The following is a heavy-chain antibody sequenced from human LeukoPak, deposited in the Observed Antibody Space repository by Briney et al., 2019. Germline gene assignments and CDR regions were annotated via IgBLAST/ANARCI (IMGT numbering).Heavy chain of an antibody. CDR3: ARPTLTWGSGPDY. V-gene: IGHV3-21*01. J-gene: IGHJ4*02. CDR2: ISSSSSYI. Sequence: TGGSLRLSCAASGFTFSSYSMNWVRQAPGKGLEWVSSISSSSSYIYYADSVKGRFTISRDNAKKSLYLQMNSLRAEDTAVYYCARPTLTWGSGPDYWGQGTLVTVSS. D-gene: IGHD7-27*01. CDR1: GFTFSSYS.